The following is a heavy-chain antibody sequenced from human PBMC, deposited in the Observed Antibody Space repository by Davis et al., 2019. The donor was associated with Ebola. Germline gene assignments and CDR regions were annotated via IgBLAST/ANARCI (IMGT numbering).Heavy chain of an antibody. D-gene: IGHD7-27*01. CDR1: GYTFSSYY. J-gene: IGHJ4*02. CDR3: ARAPHWGSPFDY. CDR2: INPSGGST. V-gene: IGHV1-46*01. Sequence: AASVKVSCKASGYTFSSYYIHWVRQAPGQGLEWMGIINPSGGSTSYAQKFQGRVTMTRDTSTSTVYMELSSLRSEDTAVYYCARAPHWGSPFDYWGQGTLVTVSS.